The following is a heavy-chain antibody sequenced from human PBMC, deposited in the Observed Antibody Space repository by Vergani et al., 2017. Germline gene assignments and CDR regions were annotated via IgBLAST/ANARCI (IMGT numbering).Heavy chain of an antibody. V-gene: IGHV3-49*04. D-gene: IGHD1-26*01. CDR3: AREEQRKAFDI. J-gene: IGHJ3*02. CDR2: IRNKAYGGTT. Sequence: EVQLVESGGGLVPPGRSLRLSCAASGFSFGDYAMTWVRQAPGKGLEWVAFIRNKAYGGTTEYAASVKGRFTISRDDSKNTLYLQMNSLRAEDTAVYYCAREEQRKAFDIWGQGTMVTVSS. CDR1: GFSFGDYA.